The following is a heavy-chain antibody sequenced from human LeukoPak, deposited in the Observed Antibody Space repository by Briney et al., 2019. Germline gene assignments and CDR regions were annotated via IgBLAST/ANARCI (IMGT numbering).Heavy chain of an antibody. V-gene: IGHV4-34*01. CDR1: GGSFSGYY. CDR3: ARADSSSLSYGMDV. J-gene: IGHJ6*02. CDR2: IDHSGST. Sequence: SETLSLTCAVYGGSFSGYYWRWIRQPPGKGLEWLGEIDHSGSTNYNPSLKSRVTISVDTSKNQFSLKLSSVTAADTAVYYCARADSSSLSYGMDVWGQGTTVTVSS. D-gene: IGHD6-13*01.